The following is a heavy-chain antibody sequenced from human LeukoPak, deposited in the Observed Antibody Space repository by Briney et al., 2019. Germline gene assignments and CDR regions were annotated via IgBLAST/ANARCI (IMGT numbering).Heavy chain of an antibody. CDR3: AKDKTPWNYVAFDY. D-gene: IGHD1-7*01. V-gene: IGHV3-43*02. J-gene: IGHJ4*02. CDR1: GFTFDDDA. CDR2: ISGDGGST. Sequence: GGSLRLSCAATGFTFDDDAMHWVRQAPGKGLEWVSLISGDGGSTYYADSVKGRFTISRDNSKNSLYLQMNSLRTEDTALYYCAKDKTPWNYVAFDYWGQGTLVTVSS.